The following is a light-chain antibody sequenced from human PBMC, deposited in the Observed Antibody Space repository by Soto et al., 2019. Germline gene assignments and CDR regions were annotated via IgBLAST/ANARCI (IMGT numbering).Light chain of an antibody. Sequence: QVTQFPSSLSASVGDRVTITCRPSQGIRNDLGWYQQKPGKAPKLLIYAASSLQSGVPSRFSGSGSGTDFTLTISSLQPEDFATYYCLQDYNLLTFGGGTKVDIK. CDR1: QGIRND. CDR3: LQDYNLLT. J-gene: IGKJ4*01. CDR2: AAS. V-gene: IGKV1-6*01.